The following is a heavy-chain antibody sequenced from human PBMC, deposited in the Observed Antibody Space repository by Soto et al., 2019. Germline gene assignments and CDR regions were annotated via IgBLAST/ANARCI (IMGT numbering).Heavy chain of an antibody. V-gene: IGHV3-11*01. CDR1: GFTFSDFY. CDR2: ISSSGDTM. Sequence: QVQLVESGGGLVKPGGSLRLSCAASGFTFSDFYMSWIRLAPGKGLQWISYISSSGDTMHYADSVKGRFSISRDNAKNSLYLQMNSLRADDTAVYYCARGSGYFDYWGQGALVTVSS. CDR3: ARGSGYFDY. J-gene: IGHJ4*02.